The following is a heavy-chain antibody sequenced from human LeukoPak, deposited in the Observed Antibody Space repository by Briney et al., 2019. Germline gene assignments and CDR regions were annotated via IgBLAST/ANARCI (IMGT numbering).Heavy chain of an antibody. CDR3: AKDDDGSGSYPSFHY. J-gene: IGHJ4*02. V-gene: IGHV3-23*01. CDR2: ISGSDRST. CDR1: GFTFSSYA. Sequence: GGSLRLSRAASGFTFSSYAMSWVRQAPGKGLEWVSAISGSDRSTYYADSVKGRFTISRDNSKNTLYMQMNSLRAEDTAVYYCAKDDDGSGSYPSFHYWGQGTLVTVSS. D-gene: IGHD3-10*01.